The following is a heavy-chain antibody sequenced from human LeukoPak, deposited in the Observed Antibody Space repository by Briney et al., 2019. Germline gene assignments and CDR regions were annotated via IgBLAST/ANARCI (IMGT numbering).Heavy chain of an antibody. CDR1: GFTFSDYY. V-gene: IGHV3-11*01. Sequence: GGSLRLSCAASGFTFSDYYMTWIRQAPGKGLEWVSYISTSGSTIYYADSVKGRFTISRDNAKNSLFLQMNSLRAEDTAVYYCARAWSDYYDSSGTTTYDAFDIWGQGTMVTVSS. D-gene: IGHD3-22*01. CDR3: ARAWSDYYDSSGTTTYDAFDI. CDR2: ISTSGSTI. J-gene: IGHJ3*02.